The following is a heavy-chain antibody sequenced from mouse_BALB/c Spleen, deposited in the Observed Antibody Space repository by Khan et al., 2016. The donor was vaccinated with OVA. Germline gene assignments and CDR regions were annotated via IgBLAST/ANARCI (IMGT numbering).Heavy chain of an antibody. V-gene: IGHV1-7*01. CDR2: INPATDYT. CDR1: GYTFTSYW. CDR3: VNNGSSSAWFTY. J-gene: IGHJ3*01. D-gene: IGHD1-1*01. Sequence: VQLQQSGAELAKPGASVKMSCKASGYTFTSYWMHWVKQRPGQGLEWIGYINPATDYTEYNQKFKNKATLTAEKSSSTAYMQLSSLTSEDSAVFYCVNNGSSSAWFTYWGQGTPVTVAA.